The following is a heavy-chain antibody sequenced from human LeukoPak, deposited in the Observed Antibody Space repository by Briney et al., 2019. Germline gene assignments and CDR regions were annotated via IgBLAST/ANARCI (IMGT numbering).Heavy chain of an antibody. CDR2: ISWDGGST. CDR3: ARRGYHDYSGFDY. J-gene: IGHJ4*02. D-gene: IGHD1-26*01. Sequence: GGSLRLSCAASGFTFDDYTMHWVRQAPGKGLEWVSLISWDGGSTYYADSVKGRFTISRDNSKNSLYLQMKRLRAEDTALYYCARRGYHDYSGFDYWGQGTLVTVSS. CDR1: GFTFDDYT. V-gene: IGHV3-43*01.